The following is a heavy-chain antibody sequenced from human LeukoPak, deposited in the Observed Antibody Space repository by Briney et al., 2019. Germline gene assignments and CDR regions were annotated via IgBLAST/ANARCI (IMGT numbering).Heavy chain of an antibody. CDR3: ARSNSSSWSKYYYYYMDV. J-gene: IGHJ6*03. CDR1: GYSFTSYW. Sequence: GESLKISCKGSGYSFTSYWIGWVRQMPGKGLEWMGIIYPGDSDTRYSPSFQGQVTISADKSISTAYLQWSSLKASDTAMYYCARSNSSSWSKYYYYYMDVWGKGTTVTVSS. CDR2: IYPGDSDT. D-gene: IGHD6-13*01. V-gene: IGHV5-51*01.